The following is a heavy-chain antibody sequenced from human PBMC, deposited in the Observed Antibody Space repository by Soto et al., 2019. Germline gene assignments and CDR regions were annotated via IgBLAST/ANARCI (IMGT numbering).Heavy chain of an antibody. V-gene: IGHV3-7*03. CDR2: IKQDGSEK. Sequence: EVQLVESGGDLVQPGGSLRLSCAASGFTFSSYWMTWVRQAPGKGLEWVANIKQDGSEKYYVDSVKGRFTISRDNAKNSLFLQMNSLRAEDTALYYCARGGTLMALGGVDYWGQGTLVTVSS. CDR1: GFTFSSYW. D-gene: IGHD1-1*01. CDR3: ARGGTLMALGGVDY. J-gene: IGHJ4*02.